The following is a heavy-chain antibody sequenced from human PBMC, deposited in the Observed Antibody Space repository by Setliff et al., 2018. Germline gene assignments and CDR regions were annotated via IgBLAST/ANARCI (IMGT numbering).Heavy chain of an antibody. D-gene: IGHD5-18*01. CDR1: GGSISESF. V-gene: IGHV4-4*07. CDR3: ARGPDLTAVGNEYFYGMDV. J-gene: IGHJ6*02. CDR2: INVSWSI. Sequence: SETLSLTCTVSGGSISESFWSWIRQPAGKGLEWIGRINVSWSIDYSPSLKSRVAMSVDTAKNEFSLRLTSVTAADTAVYYCARGPDLTAVGNEYFYGMDVWGQGATVTVSS.